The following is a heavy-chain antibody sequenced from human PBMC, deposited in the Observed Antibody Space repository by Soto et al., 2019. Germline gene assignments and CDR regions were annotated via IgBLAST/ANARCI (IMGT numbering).Heavy chain of an antibody. Sequence: GESLKISCAASGFTFSNAWMSWVRQAPGKGLEWVGRIKSKTDGGTTDYAAPVKGRFTISRDDSKNTLYLQMNSLKTEDTAVYYCTTRLIVVVTADDAFDIWGQGTMVTVSS. CDR1: GFTFSNAW. CDR3: TTRLIVVVTADDAFDI. D-gene: IGHD2-21*02. V-gene: IGHV3-15*01. CDR2: IKSKTDGGTT. J-gene: IGHJ3*02.